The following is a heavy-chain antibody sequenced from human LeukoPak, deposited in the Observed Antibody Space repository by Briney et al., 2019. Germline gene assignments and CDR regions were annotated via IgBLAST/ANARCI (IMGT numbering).Heavy chain of an antibody. D-gene: IGHD4-23*01. CDR3: AKDRGVYATVVTHGYYYYGMDV. V-gene: IGHV3-23*01. CDR1: GFTFSGYA. J-gene: IGHJ6*02. CDR2: ISGSGGST. Sequence: GGSLRLSCAASGFTFSGYAMSWVRQAPGKGLEWVSAISGSGGSTFYADSVKGRFTISRDNSKNTLHLQMNSLRAEDTAVYYCAKDRGVYATVVTHGYYYYGMDVWGQGTTVTVSS.